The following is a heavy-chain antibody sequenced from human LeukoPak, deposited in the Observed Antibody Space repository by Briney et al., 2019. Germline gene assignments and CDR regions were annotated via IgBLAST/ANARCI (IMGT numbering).Heavy chain of an antibody. CDR1: GGSFSGYY. D-gene: IGHD3-3*01. CDR3: ARGLRFLEWLSFDY. J-gene: IGHJ4*02. Sequence: SETLSLTCAVYGGSFSGYYWSWIRQPPGKGLEWIGYIYYSGSTNYNPSLKSRVTISVDTSKNQFSLKLSSVTAADTAVYYCARGLRFLEWLSFDYWGQGTLVTVSS. CDR2: IYYSGST. V-gene: IGHV4-59*08.